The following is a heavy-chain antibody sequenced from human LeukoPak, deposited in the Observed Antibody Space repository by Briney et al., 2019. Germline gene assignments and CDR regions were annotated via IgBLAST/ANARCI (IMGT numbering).Heavy chain of an antibody. J-gene: IGHJ4*02. Sequence: GGSLRLSCAASGFTFSSYAMHWVRQAPGKGLEWVAVISYDGSNKYYADSVKGRFTISRDNSKKTLYLQMNSLRAEDTAVYYCARELSPDYDFWSGYYTRIGSFDYWGQGTLVTVSS. CDR2: ISYDGSNK. V-gene: IGHV3-30*01. CDR1: GFTFSSYA. CDR3: ARELSPDYDFWSGYYTRIGSFDY. D-gene: IGHD3-3*01.